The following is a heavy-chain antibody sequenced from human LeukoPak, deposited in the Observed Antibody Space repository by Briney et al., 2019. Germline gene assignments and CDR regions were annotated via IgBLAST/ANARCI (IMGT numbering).Heavy chain of an antibody. V-gene: IGHV3-53*05. CDR3: ARDLYSSSGGVFDY. CDR1: GFTVSSNY. J-gene: IGHJ4*02. D-gene: IGHD6-6*01. CDR2: IYSGGST. Sequence: GGSLRLSCAASGFTVSSNYMSWVRQAPGKGLEWVSVIYSGGSTYYADSVKGRFTISRDNSKNTLYLQMNSLRAEDTAVYYCARDLYSSSGGVFDYWGQGTLVTVSS.